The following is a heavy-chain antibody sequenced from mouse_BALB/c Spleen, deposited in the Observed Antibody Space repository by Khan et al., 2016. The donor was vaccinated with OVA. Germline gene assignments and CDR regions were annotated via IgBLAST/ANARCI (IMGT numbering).Heavy chain of an antibody. D-gene: IGHD1-1*01. V-gene: IGHV1-81*01. CDR1: GYTFTGYI. CDR2: IYPGSGTT. CDR3: ARFETTVADY. J-gene: IGHJ2*01. Sequence: VQLQQSGPELVKPGASVKMSCKASGYTFTGYIISWVKQRTGQGLEWIGEIYPGSGTTHYTEKFKGKATLTADKSSHKAYMQLSSLTSEDSAVYFCARFETTVADYWGQGTTLTVSS.